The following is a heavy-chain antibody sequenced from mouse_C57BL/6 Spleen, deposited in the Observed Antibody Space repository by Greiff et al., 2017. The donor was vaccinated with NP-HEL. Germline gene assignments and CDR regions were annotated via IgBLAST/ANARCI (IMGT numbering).Heavy chain of an antibody. Sequence: QVQLQQPGAELVRPGTSVKLSCKASGYTFTSYWMHWVKQRPGQGLEWIGVIDPSDSYTTYNQKFKGKATLTVDTSSSNAYMQLSSLTSEDSAVYYCAPITTGAYWGQGTLVTVSA. CDR1: GYTFTSYW. CDR2: IDPSDSYT. D-gene: IGHD1-1*01. J-gene: IGHJ3*01. V-gene: IGHV1-59*01. CDR3: APITTGAY.